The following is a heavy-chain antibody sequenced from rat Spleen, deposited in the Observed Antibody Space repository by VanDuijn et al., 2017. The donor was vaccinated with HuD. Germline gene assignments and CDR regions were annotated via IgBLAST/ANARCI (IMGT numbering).Heavy chain of an antibody. CDR2: ISPSGDTT. CDR1: GFTFSDYN. J-gene: IGHJ1*01. D-gene: IGHD1-11*01. V-gene: IGHV5-25*01. CDR3: ARGSVSYYCYFDF. Sequence: EVQLVESGGGLVQPGRSLKLSCAASGFTFSDYNMAWVRQAPKRGLEWVASISPSGDTTYYRDSVKGRFTISRDNAENTVYLQMNSLRSEDTATYYCARGSVSYYCYFDFWGPGTMVTVSS.